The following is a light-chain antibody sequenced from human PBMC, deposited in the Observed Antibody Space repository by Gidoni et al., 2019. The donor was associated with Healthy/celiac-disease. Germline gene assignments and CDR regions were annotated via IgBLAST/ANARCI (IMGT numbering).Light chain of an antibody. CDR3: QEYNSAPQA. CDR2: AAS. CDR1: QGISNY. V-gene: IGKV1-27*01. Sequence: DIQMTQSPSSLSASVGDRVTITCRASQGISNYLAWYQQKPGKVPKLLIYAASTLQSGVPSRFSGRGSGTNFTLTISSLEPEDVATYYCQEYNSAPQAFGQGTKVEIK. J-gene: IGKJ1*01.